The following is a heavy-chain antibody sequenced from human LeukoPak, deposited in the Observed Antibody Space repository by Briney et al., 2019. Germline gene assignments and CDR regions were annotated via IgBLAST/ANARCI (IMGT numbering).Heavy chain of an antibody. Sequence: GGSLRLSCAASGFTFSSYWMGWIRQAPGKGLEWVANIKQDEGERYYMDSVKGRFTISRDNAKNSLYLQMNSLRVEDTAVYYCARDRSGYSSGWALDAFDIWGQGTMVTVS. J-gene: IGHJ3*02. CDR2: IKQDEGER. CDR3: ARDRSGYSSGWALDAFDI. D-gene: IGHD6-19*01. CDR1: GFTFSSYW. V-gene: IGHV3-7*01.